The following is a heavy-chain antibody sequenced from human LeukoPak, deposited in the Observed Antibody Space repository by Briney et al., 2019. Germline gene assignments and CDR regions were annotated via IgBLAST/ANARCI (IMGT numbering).Heavy chain of an antibody. Sequence: GGSLRLSCAASGFTFSSYAMSWVRRAPGKGLEWVGFIRSKAYGGTTEYAASVKGRFAISRDDSKSVAYLQMNSLKTEDTAVYYRTVGGSYYNYWGQGTLDTVSS. CDR1: GFTFSSYA. D-gene: IGHD1-26*01. CDR2: IRSKAYGGTT. J-gene: IGHJ4*02. V-gene: IGHV3-49*04. CDR3: TVGGSYYNY.